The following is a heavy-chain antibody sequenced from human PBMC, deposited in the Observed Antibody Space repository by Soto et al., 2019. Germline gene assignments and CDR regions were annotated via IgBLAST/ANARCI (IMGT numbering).Heavy chain of an antibody. V-gene: IGHV1-69*12. CDR2: IIPIFGTA. Sequence: QVQLVQSGAEVKKPGSSVKVTCKASGGTFSSNAISWVRQAPGQGLEWMGGIIPIFGTAHYAQKFQGRVTITADESTSTASMELSRLKSEDTAVYYCAAGGRGYSPAPPFDFEFCGHGTVVTVSS. J-gene: IGHJ4*01. CDR1: GGTFSSNA. CDR3: AAGGRGYSPAPPFDFEF. D-gene: IGHD5-18*01.